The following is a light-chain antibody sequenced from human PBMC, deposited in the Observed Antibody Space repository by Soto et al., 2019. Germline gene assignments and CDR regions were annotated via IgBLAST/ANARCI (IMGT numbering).Light chain of an antibody. CDR1: SSSVGAGYD. V-gene: IGLV1-40*01. Sequence: QSVLTQPPSVSGAPGQRVTISCTGSSSSVGAGYDVHWYQHLPGTAPKLLIFSNTNRPSGVPDRFSGSKSGNTASLTISGLQAEDEAYYYCSSYTSSSTLVVFGGGTKLTVL. J-gene: IGLJ2*01. CDR3: SSYTSSSTLVV. CDR2: SNT.